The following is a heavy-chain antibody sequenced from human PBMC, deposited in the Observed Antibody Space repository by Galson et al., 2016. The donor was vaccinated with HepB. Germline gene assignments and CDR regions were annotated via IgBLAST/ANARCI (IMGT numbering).Heavy chain of an antibody. J-gene: IGHJ4*02. CDR2: IWYDGSNQ. V-gene: IGHV3-33*01. D-gene: IGHD3-9*01. CDR3: ARLTSQSAVGRYFDC. Sequence: SLRLSCAASGSTFRSHGMHWVRQAPGKGLEWVALIWYDGSNQDYTDSVKGRFTISRDNSESTRYLQMSNLRAEATAVYYCARLTSQSAVGRYFDCWGQGTLVTVSS. CDR1: GSTFRSHG.